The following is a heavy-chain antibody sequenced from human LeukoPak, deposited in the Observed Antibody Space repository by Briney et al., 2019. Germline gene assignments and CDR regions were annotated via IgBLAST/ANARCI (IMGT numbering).Heavy chain of an antibody. CDR2: IWFDGSSK. D-gene: IGHD4-17*01. Sequence: GGSLRLSCATSGFTFSSFAMHWVRQAPGKGLEWLALIWFDGSSKNYTDSVEGRFTISRDNSKNTLFLQMNSLRAEDTAVYYCAKARSSTVTTSFDYWGQGTLVTVSS. V-gene: IGHV3-33*06. J-gene: IGHJ4*02. CDR1: GFTFSSFA. CDR3: AKARSSTVTTSFDY.